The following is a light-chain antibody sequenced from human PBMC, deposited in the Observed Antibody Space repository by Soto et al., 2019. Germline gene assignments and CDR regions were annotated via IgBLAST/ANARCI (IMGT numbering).Light chain of an antibody. J-gene: IGKJ4*01. Sequence: EIVLTHSPATLSLSPGEIATLFCRASQSVSSYLVWYQQKPGQAPRLLIYDASNRATGIPDRFRGSGSGTDFTPTINSLEPEDFAVYYCHQRSNWPLTFGGGTKVDIK. CDR2: DAS. CDR1: QSVSSY. CDR3: HQRSNWPLT. V-gene: IGKV3-11*01.